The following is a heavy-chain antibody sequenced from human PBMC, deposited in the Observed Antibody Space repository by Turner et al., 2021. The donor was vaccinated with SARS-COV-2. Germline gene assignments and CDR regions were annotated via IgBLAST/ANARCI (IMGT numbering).Heavy chain of an antibody. CDR2: ISSTSSYI. V-gene: IGHV3-21*01. J-gene: IGHJ6*02. CDR1: GFTFDDYA. CDR3: AREDDFWSGYHHYGMDV. D-gene: IGHD3-3*01. Sequence: EVQLVESGGGLVQPGRSLRLSCAASGFTFDDYAMHWVRQAPGKGLEWVSSISSTSSYIYYADSVKGRFTISRDNAKNSLYLQMNSLRAEDTAVYYCAREDDFWSGYHHYGMDVWGQGTTVTVSS.